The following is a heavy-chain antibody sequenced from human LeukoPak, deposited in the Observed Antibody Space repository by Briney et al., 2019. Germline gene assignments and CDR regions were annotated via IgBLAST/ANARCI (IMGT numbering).Heavy chain of an antibody. D-gene: IGHD3-10*01. CDR3: ARDPSFQESWFHSPLDY. V-gene: IGHV3-66*01. Sequence: GGSLRLSCAASGFTVSSNYMSWVRQAPGKGLEWVSVIYSGGSTYYADSVKGRFTISRDNSKNTLYLQMNSLRAEDTAVYYCARDPSFQESWFHSPLDYWGQGTLVTVSS. J-gene: IGHJ4*02. CDR2: IYSGGST. CDR1: GFTVSSNY.